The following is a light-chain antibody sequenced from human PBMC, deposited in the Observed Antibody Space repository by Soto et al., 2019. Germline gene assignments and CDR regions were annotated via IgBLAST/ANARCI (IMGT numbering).Light chain of an antibody. J-gene: IGLJ2*01. CDR3: SSYAGRNNLV. V-gene: IGLV2-8*01. CDR2: EDN. Sequence: QSALTQPPSASGTPGQSVTISCTGTSSDVGGYNYVSWYQQHPGNAPKLMIYEDNKRPSGVPDRFSGSKSGNTASLTVGGHQAEDEADYYCSSYAGRNNLVFGGGTKVTVL. CDR1: SSDVGGYNY.